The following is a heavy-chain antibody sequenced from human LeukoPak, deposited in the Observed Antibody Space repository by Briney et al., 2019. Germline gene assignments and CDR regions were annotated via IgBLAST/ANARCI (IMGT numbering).Heavy chain of an antibody. J-gene: IGHJ4*02. V-gene: IGHV4-4*07. CDR2: IYMGTT. CDR3: ARGTEMTSSSGYYSFDY. D-gene: IGHD3-22*01. Sequence: SETLSLTRTVSGGSISTFFWTWIRQSARKGLEWIGRIYMGTTYYNPSVESRATISVDTSNNRFSLKLTSLTAADTAVYYCARGTEMTSSSGYYSFDYWGRGSLVTVSS. CDR1: GGSISTFF.